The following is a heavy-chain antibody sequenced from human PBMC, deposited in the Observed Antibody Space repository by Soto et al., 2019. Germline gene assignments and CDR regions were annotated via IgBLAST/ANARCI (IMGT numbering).Heavy chain of an antibody. D-gene: IGHD6-13*01. J-gene: IGHJ4*02. Sequence: GGSLRLSCAASGFTFSSYAMSWVRQAPGKGPEWVSAMSGSGDNTYYADSVKGRFTISRDNSKNALYLQMNSLRAEDMAVYYCIPAAAGSNFDYWGQGTLVTVSA. V-gene: IGHV3-23*01. CDR2: MSGSGDNT. CDR3: IPAAAGSNFDY. CDR1: GFTFSSYA.